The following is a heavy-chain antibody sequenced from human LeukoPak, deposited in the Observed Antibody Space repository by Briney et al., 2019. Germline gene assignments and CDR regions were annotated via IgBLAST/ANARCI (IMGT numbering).Heavy chain of an antibody. V-gene: IGHV4-38-2*02. CDR2: IYHSGST. D-gene: IGHD2-15*01. J-gene: IGHJ6*03. CDR3: ARVVVAANYYYYYMDV. Sequence: KPSETLSLTCTVSGYSISSGYYWGWIRQPPGKGLEWIGSIYHSGSTYYNPSLKSRVTISVDTSKNQFSLKLSSVTAADTAVYYCARVVVAANYYYYYMDVWGKGTTVTVSS. CDR1: GYSISSGYY.